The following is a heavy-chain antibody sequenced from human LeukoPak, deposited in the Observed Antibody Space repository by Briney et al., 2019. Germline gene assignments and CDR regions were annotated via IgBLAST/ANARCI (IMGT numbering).Heavy chain of an antibody. J-gene: IGHJ5*02. Sequence: SVKVSCKASGGTFSSYAISWVRQAPGQGLEWMGGIIPIFGTANYAQKFQGRVTITADESTSTAYMELSSLRSEDTAVYYCARGTALNWNYVNNWFDPWGQGTLVTVSS. CDR1: GGTFSSYA. V-gene: IGHV1-69*13. CDR2: IIPIFGTA. D-gene: IGHD1-7*01. CDR3: ARGTALNWNYVNNWFDP.